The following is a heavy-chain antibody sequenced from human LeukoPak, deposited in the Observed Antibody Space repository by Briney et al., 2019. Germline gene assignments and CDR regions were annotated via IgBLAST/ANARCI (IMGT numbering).Heavy chain of an antibody. J-gene: IGHJ4*02. Sequence: PSETLSLTCAVYGGSFSGYYWSWIRQPPGKGLEWIGEINHSGSTNYNPSLKSRVTISVDTSKNQFSLKLSSVTAADTAVYYCAKHYRDSGYYTFDYWGQGTLVTVSS. CDR2: INHSGST. D-gene: IGHD3-22*01. CDR3: AKHYRDSGYYTFDY. V-gene: IGHV4-34*01. CDR1: GGSFSGYY.